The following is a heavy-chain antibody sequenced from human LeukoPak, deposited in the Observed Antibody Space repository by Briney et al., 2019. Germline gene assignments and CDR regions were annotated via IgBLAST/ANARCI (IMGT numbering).Heavy chain of an antibody. J-gene: IGHJ3*02. CDR3: ARGSPVGVATADAFDI. CDR1: GGTFSSYA. V-gene: IGHV1-69*05. Sequence: ASVKVSCKASGGTFSSYAISWVRQAPGQGLEWMGGIIPIFGTANYAQKFQGRVTITTDESTSTAYMELSSLRSEDTAVYYCARGSPVGVATADAFDIWGQGTMVTVSS. CDR2: IIPIFGTA. D-gene: IGHD5-24*01.